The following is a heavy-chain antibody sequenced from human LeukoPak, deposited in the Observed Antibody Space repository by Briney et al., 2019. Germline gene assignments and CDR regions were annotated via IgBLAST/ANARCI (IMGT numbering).Heavy chain of an antibody. CDR2: IYRGDSDT. J-gene: IGHJ3*02. CDR3: ARLNLTPRAKDDAFDI. V-gene: IGHV5-51*01. Sequence: GESLNISCQGSGYSFTSYWIGWVRQMPGKGLEWMGFIYRGDSDTRYSPSFHGQVTISADKSISTTYLQWSSLKASDTAMYYCARLNLTPRAKDDAFDIWGQGTMVTVSS. D-gene: IGHD5-24*01. CDR1: GYSFTSYW.